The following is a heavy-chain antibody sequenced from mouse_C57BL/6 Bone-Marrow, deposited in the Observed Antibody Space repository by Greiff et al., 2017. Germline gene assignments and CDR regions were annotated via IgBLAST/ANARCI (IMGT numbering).Heavy chain of an antibody. CDR1: GFTFSSYG. Sequence: EVKLMESGGDLVKPGGSLKLSCAASGFTFSSYGMSWVRQTPDKRLEWVATISSGGSYTYYPDSVKGRFTISRDNAKNTLYLQLSSLKSEDTAMYYCAGPYGIQFAYWGQGTLVTVSA. CDR3: AGPYGIQFAY. CDR2: ISSGGSYT. J-gene: IGHJ3*01. D-gene: IGHD2-10*02. V-gene: IGHV5-6*01.